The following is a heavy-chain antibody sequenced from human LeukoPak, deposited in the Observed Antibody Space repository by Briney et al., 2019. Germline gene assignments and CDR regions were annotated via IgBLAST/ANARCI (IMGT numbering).Heavy chain of an antibody. CDR3: ARDLGYQLLDGYYYYMDV. J-gene: IGHJ6*03. V-gene: IGHV3-53*01. CDR1: GVTVGNNY. D-gene: IGHD2-2*01. CDR2: IYSGGST. Sequence: PGGSLRLSCAASGVTVGNNYMSWVRQPPGKGLEWVSVIYSGGSTHYADSVKGRFTISRDSSKNTLYLQMNSLRAEDTAVYYCARDLGYQLLDGYYYYMDVWGKGTTVTVSS.